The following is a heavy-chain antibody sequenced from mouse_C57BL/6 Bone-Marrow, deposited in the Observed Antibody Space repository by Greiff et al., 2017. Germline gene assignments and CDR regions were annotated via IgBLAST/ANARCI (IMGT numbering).Heavy chain of an antibody. CDR1: GFTFSSYG. Sequence: EVMLVESGGDLVKPGGSLKLSCAASGFTFSSYGMSWVRQTPDKRLEWVATISSGGSYTYYPDSVKGRFTISRDNAKNTMYLQMSSLKSEDTAMYYCARRGVRYYFDYWGQGTTLTVSS. CDR2: ISSGGSYT. CDR3: ARRGVRYYFDY. D-gene: IGHD2-1*01. J-gene: IGHJ2*01. V-gene: IGHV5-6*02.